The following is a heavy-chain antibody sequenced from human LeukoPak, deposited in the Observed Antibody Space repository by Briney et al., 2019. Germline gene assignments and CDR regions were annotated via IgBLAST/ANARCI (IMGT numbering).Heavy chain of an antibody. Sequence: SETLSLTCAVYGGSFSGYYWSWIRQPPGKGLEWIGSIYHSGSTDYNPSLKSRVTISVDTSKNQFSLKLSSVTAADTAVYYCARDLVVISLYYFDYWGQGTLVTVSS. J-gene: IGHJ4*02. CDR1: GGSFSGYY. D-gene: IGHD3-22*01. V-gene: IGHV4-34*01. CDR2: IYHSGST. CDR3: ARDLVVISLYYFDY.